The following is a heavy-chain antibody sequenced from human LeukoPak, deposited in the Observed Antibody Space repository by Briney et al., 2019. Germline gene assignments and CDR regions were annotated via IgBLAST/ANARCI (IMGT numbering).Heavy chain of an antibody. J-gene: IGHJ4*02. Sequence: GESLRLSCTASGFTFSNFWMGWVRQAPGKGLEWVSTISGGGGSTYYADSVKGRFTISRDNSKNTLYLQVNSPRAEDTAVYYCAKGGKWDVTPFDYWGQGTLVTVSS. V-gene: IGHV3-23*01. CDR3: AKGGKWDVTPFDY. CDR1: GFTFSNFW. D-gene: IGHD1-26*01. CDR2: ISGGGGST.